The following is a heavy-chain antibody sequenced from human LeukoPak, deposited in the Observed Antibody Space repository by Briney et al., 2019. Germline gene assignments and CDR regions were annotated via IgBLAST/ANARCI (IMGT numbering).Heavy chain of an antibody. V-gene: IGHV1-2*06. Sequence: ASVKVSCKASRYTFTGYYMHWVRQAPGQGLEWMGRINPNSGGTNYAQKFQGRVTMTRDTSISTAYMELSRLRSDDTAVYYCARVAQWLVNWFDPWGQGTLVTVSS. CDR3: ARVAQWLVNWFDP. J-gene: IGHJ5*02. CDR2: INPNSGGT. D-gene: IGHD6-19*01. CDR1: RYTFTGYY.